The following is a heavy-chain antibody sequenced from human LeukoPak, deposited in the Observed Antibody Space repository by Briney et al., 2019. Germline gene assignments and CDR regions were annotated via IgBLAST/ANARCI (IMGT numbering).Heavy chain of an antibody. V-gene: IGHV4-39*01. D-gene: IGHD3-16*01. CDR1: GDSLYY. Sequence: PSETLSLTCTVSGDSLYYWGWIRQPPGKGLEWIGSVYSTGHTNYNLSLKSRVTVSIDTSKNQLSLKLTSVTAADTAMYYCARHHTSSKPIDYWGQGTLVTVSS. J-gene: IGHJ4*02. CDR2: VYSTGHT. CDR3: ARHHTSSKPIDY.